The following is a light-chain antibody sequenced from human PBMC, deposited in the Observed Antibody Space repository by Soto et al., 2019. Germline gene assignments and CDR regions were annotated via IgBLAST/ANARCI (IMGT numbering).Light chain of an antibody. CDR3: STYTGSNTPYV. J-gene: IGLJ1*01. CDR2: QVS. CDR1: TSDIGNYNY. Sequence: QSALTQPASVSGSPGQSISISCTGATSDIGNYNYFSWYQQHPGKAPKLIIYQVSNRPSGVSNRFSGSKSGNTASLTISGLQADDEADYYYSTYTGSNTPYVFGTGTKVTVL. V-gene: IGLV2-14*01.